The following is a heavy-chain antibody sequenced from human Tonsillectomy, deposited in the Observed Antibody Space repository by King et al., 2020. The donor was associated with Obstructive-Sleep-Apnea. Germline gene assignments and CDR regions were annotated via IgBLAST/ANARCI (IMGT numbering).Heavy chain of an antibody. J-gene: IGHJ4*02. CDR2: ISSSSSDT. V-gene: IGHV3-11*06. Sequence: QLVQSGGGLVKPGGSLRLSCAASGFTFSDYYMSWIRQAPGKGLEWGAYISSSSSDTNYADSVKGRVTISRDNAKNSLYLEMNSRRAEDTAVYYCARPYDFWIGLNYWGQGTLVTVSS. CDR3: ARPYDFWIGLNY. CDR1: GFTFSDYY. D-gene: IGHD3-3*01.